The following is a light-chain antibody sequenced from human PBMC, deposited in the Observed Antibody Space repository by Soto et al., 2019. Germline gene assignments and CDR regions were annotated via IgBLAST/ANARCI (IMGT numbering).Light chain of an antibody. CDR1: SSDVGGYNY. Sequence: QSALTQPASVSGSPGQSITISCTGTSSDVGGYNYVSWYQQHPGKAPKLMIFDVSSRPSGVSNRFSGSKSGNTASLTISGLQAEDEADYYCSSYTRSSPYVFGTGTKVPVL. CDR2: DVS. V-gene: IGLV2-14*01. J-gene: IGLJ1*01. CDR3: SSYTRSSPYV.